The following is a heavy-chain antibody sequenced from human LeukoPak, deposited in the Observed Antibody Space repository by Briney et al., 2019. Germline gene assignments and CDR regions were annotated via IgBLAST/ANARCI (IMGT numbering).Heavy chain of an antibody. CDR1: GFTFSSFD. Sequence: GGTLRLSCAASGFTFSSFDMSWVRQAPGEGLEWVSAISGSGGSTYNADSVKGRFIISRDNAKNSLYLQMNSLRAEDTAVYYCLRGDRRDYWGQGTLVTVSS. J-gene: IGHJ4*02. CDR2: ISGSGGST. V-gene: IGHV3-23*01. CDR3: LRGDRRDY.